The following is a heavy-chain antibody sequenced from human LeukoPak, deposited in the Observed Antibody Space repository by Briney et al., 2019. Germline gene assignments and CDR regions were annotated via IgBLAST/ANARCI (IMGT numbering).Heavy chain of an antibody. V-gene: IGHV3-21*01. Sequence: GGSLRLSCAASGFTFEDYAMYWVRQAPGKGLEWVSSISSSSSYIYYADSVKGRFTISRDNAKNSLYLQMNSLRAEDTAVYYCAREVGTPGDWGQGTLVTVSS. CDR1: GFTFEDYA. J-gene: IGHJ4*02. D-gene: IGHD2-15*01. CDR2: ISSSSSYI. CDR3: AREVGTPGD.